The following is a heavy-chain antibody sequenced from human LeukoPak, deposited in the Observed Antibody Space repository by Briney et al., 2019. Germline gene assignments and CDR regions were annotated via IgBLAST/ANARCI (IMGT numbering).Heavy chain of an antibody. D-gene: IGHD3-22*01. Sequence: PGGSLRLSCAASGFTFDDYGMSWVRQAPGKGLEWVSAISGSGGSTYYADSVKGRFTISRDNSKNTLYLQMNSLRAEDTAVYYCAKARTYYYDSSGYYREWGNFDYWGQGTLVTVSS. CDR3: AKARTYYYDSSGYYREWGNFDY. J-gene: IGHJ4*02. CDR1: GFTFDDYG. CDR2: ISGSGGST. V-gene: IGHV3-23*01.